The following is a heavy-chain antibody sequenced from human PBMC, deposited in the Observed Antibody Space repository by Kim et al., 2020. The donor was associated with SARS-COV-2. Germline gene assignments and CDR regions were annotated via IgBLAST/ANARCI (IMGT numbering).Heavy chain of an antibody. V-gene: IGHV4-59*01. D-gene: IGHD3-10*01. Sequence: SETLSLTCTVSGDSISSYYWSWIRQPPGKGLEWIGYIYSSGSTRYNPSLRSRVSISVDSSKNQFSLNLRSVTAADTAVYYCARDGILARGGLNWFDPWG. CDR1: GDSISSYY. CDR2: IYSSGST. CDR3: ARDGILARGGLNWFDP. J-gene: IGHJ5*02.